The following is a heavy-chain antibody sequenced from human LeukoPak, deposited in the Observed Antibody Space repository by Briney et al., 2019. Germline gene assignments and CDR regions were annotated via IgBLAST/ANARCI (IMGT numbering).Heavy chain of an antibody. CDR2: IYYSGST. V-gene: IGHV4-59*08. CDR3: ARHVSSSWYVPYNWFDP. J-gene: IGHJ5*02. Sequence: SETLSLTCTVSGGSISSCYWSWIRQPPGKGLEWIGYIYYSGSTNYNPSLKSRVTISVDTSKNQFSLKLSSVTAADTAVYYCARHVSSSWYVPYNWFDPWGQGTLVTVSS. D-gene: IGHD6-13*01. CDR1: GGSISSCY.